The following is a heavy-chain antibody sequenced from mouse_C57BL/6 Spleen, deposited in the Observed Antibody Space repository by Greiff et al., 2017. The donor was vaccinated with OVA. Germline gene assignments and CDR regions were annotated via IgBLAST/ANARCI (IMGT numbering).Heavy chain of an antibody. CDR2: INPSNGGT. CDR1: VYTFTSYW. Sequence: QVQLQQPGTELVKPGASVKLSCKASVYTFTSYWMHWVKQRPGQGLEWIGNINPSNGGTNYNEKFKSTATLTVDKSSSTAYMQLSSLTSEDSAVYYCARGDYDELYYAMDYWGQGTSVTVSS. J-gene: IGHJ4*01. CDR3: ARGDYDELYYAMDY. V-gene: IGHV1-53*01. D-gene: IGHD2-4*01.